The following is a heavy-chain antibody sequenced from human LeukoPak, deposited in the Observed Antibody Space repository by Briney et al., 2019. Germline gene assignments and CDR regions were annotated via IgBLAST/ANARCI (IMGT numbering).Heavy chain of an antibody. J-gene: IGHJ4*02. Sequence: GGSLRLSCAASGFTFSSYAMHWVRQAPGKGLEWVAVISYDGSNKYYADSVKGRFTISRDDSKNTLYLQMNSLRAEDTAVYYCARGGGNFDYWGQGTLVTVSS. V-gene: IGHV3-30-3*01. D-gene: IGHD4-23*01. CDR3: ARGGGNFDY. CDR1: GFTFSSYA. CDR2: ISYDGSNK.